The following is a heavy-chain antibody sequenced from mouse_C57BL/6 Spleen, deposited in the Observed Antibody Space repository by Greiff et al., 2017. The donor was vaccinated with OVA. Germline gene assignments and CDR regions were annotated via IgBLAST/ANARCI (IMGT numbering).Heavy chain of an antibody. CDR2: LFPGSGST. J-gene: IGHJ4*01. CDR3: ARSGVYGYAMDY. CDR1: GYTFTDYY. Sequence: VQLQQSGPELVKPGASVKISCKASGYTFTDYYINWVKQRPGQGLEWIGWLFPGSGSTYYNEKFKGKATLTVAKSSSTAYMLLSSLTSEDSAVYFCARSGVYGYAMDYWGQGTSVTVSS. V-gene: IGHV1-75*01. D-gene: IGHD1-1*01.